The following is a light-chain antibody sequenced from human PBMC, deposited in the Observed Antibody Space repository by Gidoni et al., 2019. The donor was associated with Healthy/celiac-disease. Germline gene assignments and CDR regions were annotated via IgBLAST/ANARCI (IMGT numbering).Light chain of an antibody. Sequence: SYELTQPPSVSVSPGQTARITRSGDQLGDKYACWYQQKPGQSPVLVIYQDSKRPSGIPERFSGSNSGNTATLTISGTQAMDEADYYCQAWDSSTAVFGGGTKLTVL. CDR1: QLGDKY. J-gene: IGLJ2*01. V-gene: IGLV3-1*01. CDR2: QDS. CDR3: QAWDSSTAV.